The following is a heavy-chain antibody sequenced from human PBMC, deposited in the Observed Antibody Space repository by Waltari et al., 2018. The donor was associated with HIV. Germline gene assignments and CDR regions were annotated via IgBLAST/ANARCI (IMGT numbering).Heavy chain of an antibody. Sequence: QVQLVQSGAEVKKPGASVKFSCKASGYPFTGHSMPWLPQPRGQGLEWMGWINPNRGGTNYAQKFQGRVTMTRDTSISTAYMELSRLRSDDTAVYYCATSMVRGVITGNFDIWGQGTMVTVSS. CDR1: GYPFTGHS. J-gene: IGHJ3*02. CDR2: INPNRGGT. V-gene: IGHV1-2*02. D-gene: IGHD3-10*01. CDR3: ATSMVRGVITGNFDI.